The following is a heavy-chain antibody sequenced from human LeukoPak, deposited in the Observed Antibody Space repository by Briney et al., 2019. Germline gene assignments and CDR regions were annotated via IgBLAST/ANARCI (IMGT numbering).Heavy chain of an antibody. D-gene: IGHD2-21*02. CDR1: GGSISSTSYY. CDR3: ARHGDLPSPFQT. J-gene: IGHJ5*02. Sequence: KTSETLSLTCTVSGGSISSTSYYWGWIRQPPGKGLEWIGTINYSGSTYYNPSLKSRVTISVDTSKNQISLKLNSVTAADTAMYYCARHGDLPSPFQTWGQGTLVTVSS. CDR2: INYSGST. V-gene: IGHV4-39*01.